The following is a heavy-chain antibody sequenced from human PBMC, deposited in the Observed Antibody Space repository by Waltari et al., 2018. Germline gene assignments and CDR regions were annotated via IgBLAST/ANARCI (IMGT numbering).Heavy chain of an antibody. D-gene: IGHD6-19*01. CDR3: AKSPGLAVADTNY. CDR1: GFTFSSYS. J-gene: IGHJ4*02. V-gene: IGHV3-21*04. Sequence: EVQLVESGGGLVKPGGSLRLSCAASGFTFSSYSMNWVRQAPGKGLEWVSSISSSSSYIYYADSVKGRFTISRDNSKNTLYLQMNSLRAEDTAVYYCAKSPGLAVADTNYWGQGTLVTVSS. CDR2: ISSSSSYI.